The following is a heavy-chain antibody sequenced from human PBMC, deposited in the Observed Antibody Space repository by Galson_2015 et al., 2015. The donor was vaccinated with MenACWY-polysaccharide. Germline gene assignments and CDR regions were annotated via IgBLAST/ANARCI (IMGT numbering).Heavy chain of an antibody. CDR3: TKAGAKCCRGSSCSFNWFDP. V-gene: IGHV3-74*01. J-gene: IGHJ5*02. D-gene: IGHD2-15*01. CDR1: GFSFSTYW. CDR2: INADGSAT. Sequence: SLRLSCAASGFSFSTYWMHWVRHAPGKGLVWVSRINADGSATDYADSVRGRFTISRDNAKNTLYLEMNSLRAEDTAVYYCTKAGAKCCRGSSCSFNWFDPLGQGTLVAVSS.